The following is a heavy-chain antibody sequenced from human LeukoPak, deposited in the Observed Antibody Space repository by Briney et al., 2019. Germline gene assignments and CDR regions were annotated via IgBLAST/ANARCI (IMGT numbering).Heavy chain of an antibody. V-gene: IGHV3-30*04. CDR1: GFTFSSYV. Sequence: HPGGSLRLSCAASGFTFSSYVMHWVRQAPGKGLEWVAIISYDGSNEYYADSVKGRFTISRDNAKNSMYLQMNSLRTEDTAVYYCARDVLGDYDYWGQGTLVSVSS. CDR2: ISYDGSNE. J-gene: IGHJ4*02. D-gene: IGHD4-17*01. CDR3: ARDVLGDYDY.